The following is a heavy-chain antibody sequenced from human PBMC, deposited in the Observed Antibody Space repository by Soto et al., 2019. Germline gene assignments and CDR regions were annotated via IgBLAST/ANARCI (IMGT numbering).Heavy chain of an antibody. V-gene: IGHV1-3*01. CDR2: INAGDGDT. J-gene: IGHJ4*02. CDR1: GYTITCCA. Sequence: QVQLVQSGAEVKKPGASVRVSCKASGYTITCCAMHWVRQAPGQRPEWMGWINAGDGDTKYSQNFQGRLTIIRDTSGSTAYMELSSLRSEDTAVYYCARDGEGKAAAGMVYWGQGNLVTVSS. D-gene: IGHD6-13*01. CDR3: ARDGEGKAAAGMVY.